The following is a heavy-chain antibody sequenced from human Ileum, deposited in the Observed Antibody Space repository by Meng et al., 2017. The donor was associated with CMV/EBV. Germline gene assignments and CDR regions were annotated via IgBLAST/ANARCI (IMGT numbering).Heavy chain of an antibody. Sequence: SGFTLRSYAMHWVRQAPGKGLEWVAVIPHDGGNKYYADSVKGRFTISRDDSKNTLYLEMNSLRPEDTAVYYCASRYCSGGSCIPFDHWGQGVLVTVSS. J-gene: IGHJ4*02. D-gene: IGHD2-15*01. CDR2: IPHDGGNK. CDR3: ASRYCSGGSCIPFDH. V-gene: IGHV3-30*04. CDR1: GFTLRSYA.